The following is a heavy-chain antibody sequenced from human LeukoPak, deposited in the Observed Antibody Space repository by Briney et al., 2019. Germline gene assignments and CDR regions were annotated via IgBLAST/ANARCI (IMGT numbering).Heavy chain of an antibody. CDR1: GGSISTSNYY. CDR3: ARNGLWIQNAFDI. J-gene: IGHJ3*02. CDR2: IFYSGST. D-gene: IGHD5-18*01. V-gene: IGHV4-39*07. Sequence: SETLSLTCTVSGGSISTSNYYWGWIRQPPGKGLEWIGNIFYSGSTYYNPSLKSRVTISVDTSKNQFSLKLNSVTAADTAVYYCARNGLWIQNAFDIWGQGTMVTVSS.